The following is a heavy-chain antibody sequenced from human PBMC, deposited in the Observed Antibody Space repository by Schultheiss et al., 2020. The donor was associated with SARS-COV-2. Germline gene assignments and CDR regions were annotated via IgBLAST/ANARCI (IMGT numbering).Heavy chain of an antibody. CDR1: GYTFTGYY. V-gene: IGHV1-2*02. J-gene: IGHJ6*02. CDR3: ARDGRHGSGNDYYYYGMDV. Sequence: ASVKVSCKASGYTFTGYYMHWVRQAPGQGLEWMGWINPNSGGTNYAQKLQGRVTMTTDTSTSTAYMELRSLRSEETAVYYCARDGRHGSGNDYYYYGMDVWGQGATVTVSS. CDR2: INPNSGGT. D-gene: IGHD3-10*01.